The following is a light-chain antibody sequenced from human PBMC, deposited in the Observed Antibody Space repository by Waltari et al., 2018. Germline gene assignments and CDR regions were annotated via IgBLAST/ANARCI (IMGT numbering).Light chain of an antibody. CDR2: GTS. CDR1: QSVSSLS. Sequence: IVLTQSPDTLSLSPGERATLSCRASQSVSSLSLVWLHQQPGPAPRLVIYGTSNRATGFPDKFSGSGSGTDFTLTISRLEPEDFAMYYCQQYDGSVLTFGGGTKVEL. J-gene: IGKJ4*01. CDR3: QQYDGSVLT. V-gene: IGKV3-20*01.